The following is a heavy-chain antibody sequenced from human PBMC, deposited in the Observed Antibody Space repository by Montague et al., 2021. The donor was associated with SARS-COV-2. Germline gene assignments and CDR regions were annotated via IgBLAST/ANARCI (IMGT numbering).Heavy chain of an antibody. Sequence: SLRLSCAASGFIFSSYEMHWVRQAPGKGLEWISYISSSGGGSTKHYTDSVKCRFTISRDNAKNSLYLQMNSLRVEDTAIYYCARDRDWDDWCGMDVWGQGTLVTVSS. CDR1: GFIFSSYE. D-gene: IGHD2-8*02. CDR3: ARDRDWDDWCGMDV. J-gene: IGHJ4*02. CDR2: ISSSGGGSTK. V-gene: IGHV3-48*03.